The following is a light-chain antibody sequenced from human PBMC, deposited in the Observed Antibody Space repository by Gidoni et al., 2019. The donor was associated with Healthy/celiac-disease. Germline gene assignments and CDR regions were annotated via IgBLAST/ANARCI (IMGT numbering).Light chain of an antibody. Sequence: QSALTQPASVSGSPGPSITISCPGTSSDVGNYNLVSWYQQNPGKAPKLIIHEVRKRPSGVSNRFSGSKSGNTASLTISGLQAEDEADYYCSSYAGSSPLLFGGGTSLTVL. CDR2: EVR. CDR1: SSDVGNYNL. J-gene: IGLJ2*01. CDR3: SSYAGSSPLL. V-gene: IGLV2-23*02.